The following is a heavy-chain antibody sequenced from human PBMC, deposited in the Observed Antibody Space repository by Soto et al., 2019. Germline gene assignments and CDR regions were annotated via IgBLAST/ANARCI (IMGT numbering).Heavy chain of an antibody. Sequence: GGSLRLSCAASGFTFSSYEMNWVRQAPGKGLEWVSYISSSGSTIYYADSVKGRFTISRDNAKNSLYLQMNSLRAEDTAVYYCARGACSSTSCYIFAFDIWGQGTMVTVSS. V-gene: IGHV3-48*03. CDR3: ARGACSSTSCYIFAFDI. CDR2: ISSSGSTI. CDR1: GFTFSSYE. J-gene: IGHJ3*02. D-gene: IGHD2-2*02.